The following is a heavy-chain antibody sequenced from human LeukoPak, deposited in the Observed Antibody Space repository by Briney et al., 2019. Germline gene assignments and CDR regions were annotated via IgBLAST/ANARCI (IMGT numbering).Heavy chain of an antibody. CDR1: GGSFSGYY. D-gene: IGHD6-19*01. J-gene: IGHJ6*04. Sequence: SETLSLTCAVYGGSFSGYYWSWIRQPPGKGLEWIGEINHSGSTNYNPSLKSRVTTSVDTSKNQFSLKLSSVTAADTAVYYCASRYSSGWYYGMDVWGKGTTVTVSS. CDR3: ASRYSSGWYYGMDV. CDR2: INHSGST. V-gene: IGHV4-34*01.